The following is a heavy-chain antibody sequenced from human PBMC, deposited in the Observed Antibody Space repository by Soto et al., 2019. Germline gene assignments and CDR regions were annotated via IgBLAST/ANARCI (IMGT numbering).Heavy chain of an antibody. Sequence: PGGSLRLSCAASGFTFSSYAMSWVRQAPGKGLEWVSAISGSGGSTYYADSVKGRFTTSRDNSKNTLYLQMNSLRAEDTAVYYCAKEPLRYFDLLLSDYWGQGTLVTVSS. CDR2: ISGSGGST. V-gene: IGHV3-23*01. CDR3: AKEPLRYFDLLLSDY. D-gene: IGHD3-9*01. J-gene: IGHJ4*02. CDR1: GFTFSSYA.